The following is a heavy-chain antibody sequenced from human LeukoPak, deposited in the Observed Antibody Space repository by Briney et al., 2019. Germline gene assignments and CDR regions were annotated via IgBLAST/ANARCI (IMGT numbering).Heavy chain of an antibody. CDR3: ARDAGSGWSSFDY. J-gene: IGHJ4*02. CDR1: GDSVSSNSAA. D-gene: IGHD6-19*01. V-gene: IGHV6-1*01. CDR2: TYYRSKWYN. Sequence: SQTLSLTCAISGDSVSSNSAAWNWIRQPPSRGLEWLGRTYYRSKWYNDYAVSMKSRITINTDTSKTQFSLQLNSVTPEDTAVYYCARDAGSGWSSFDYWGQGTLVTVSS.